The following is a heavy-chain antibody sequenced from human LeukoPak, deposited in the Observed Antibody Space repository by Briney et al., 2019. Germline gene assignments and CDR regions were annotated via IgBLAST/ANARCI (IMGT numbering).Heavy chain of an antibody. CDR2: IYYSGST. V-gene: IGHV4-61*08. CDR3: ARGTDYYDVDV. J-gene: IGHJ6*02. CDR1: GGSISSGGDY. Sequence: SETLSLTCSVSGGSISSGGDYWNWIRQHPGKGLEWIGYIYYSGSTNYNPSLKSRVTMSVDTSKNQFSLKLRSVTAADTAVYYCARGTDYYDVDVWGQGTTVTVSS.